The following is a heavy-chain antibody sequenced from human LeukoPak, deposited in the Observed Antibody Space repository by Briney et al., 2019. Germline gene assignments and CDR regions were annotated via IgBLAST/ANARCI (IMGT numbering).Heavy chain of an antibody. CDR2: IYYSGST. D-gene: IGHD3-10*01. CDR1: GGSISSGGYY. J-gene: IGHJ3*02. V-gene: IGHV4-31*03. Sequence: SQTLSLTCTVSGGSISSGGYYWSWIRQHPGKGLEWIGYIYYSGSTYYNPSLKSRVTISVDTSKNQFSLKLSSVTAADTAVYYCARGRITMVRGDDAFDIWGQGTMVTVSS. CDR3: ARGRITMVRGDDAFDI.